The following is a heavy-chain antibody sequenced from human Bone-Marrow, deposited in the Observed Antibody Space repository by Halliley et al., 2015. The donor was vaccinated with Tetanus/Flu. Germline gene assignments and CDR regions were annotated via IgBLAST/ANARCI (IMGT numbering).Heavy chain of an antibody. Sequence: AASGFSFSDYGIHWVRQAPGKGLEWVAVVSYDGNYEHYADSVKGRFTVSRDNSKNTLYLQMNSLRGGDTAVYYCVKSAAGGSRGLDYWGQGALVTVSS. V-gene: IGHV3-30*18. CDR1: GFSFSDYG. J-gene: IGHJ4*02. D-gene: IGHD3-10*01. CDR3: VKSAAGGSRGLDY. CDR2: VSYDGNYE.